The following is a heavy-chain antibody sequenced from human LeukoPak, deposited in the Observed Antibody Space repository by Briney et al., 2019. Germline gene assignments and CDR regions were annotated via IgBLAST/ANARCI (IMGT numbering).Heavy chain of an antibody. V-gene: IGHV4-39*07. CDR2: IYYSGST. Sequence: SETLSLTCTVSGGSISSSSYYWGWIRQPPGKGLEWIGSIYYSGSTYYNPSLKSRVTISVDTSKNQFSLKLSSVTAADTAVYYCARVVGDIVVVVAANAFDIWGQGTMVTVSS. D-gene: IGHD2-15*01. CDR1: GGSISSSSYY. CDR3: ARVVGDIVVVVAANAFDI. J-gene: IGHJ3*02.